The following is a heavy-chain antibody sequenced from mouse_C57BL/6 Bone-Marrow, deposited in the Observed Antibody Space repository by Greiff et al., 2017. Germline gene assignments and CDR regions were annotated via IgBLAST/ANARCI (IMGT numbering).Heavy chain of an antibody. CDR1: GFTFSSYA. Sequence: EVMLVESGGGLVKPGGSLKLSCAASGFTFSSYAMSWVRQTPEKRLEWVATISDGGSYTYYPDNVKGRFTISRNNAKNHLYLQMSHLKSEDTAMYYCARDQRLRRFAYWGQGTLVTVSA. D-gene: IGHD2-4*01. CDR2: ISDGGSYT. J-gene: IGHJ3*01. V-gene: IGHV5-4*01. CDR3: ARDQRLRRFAY.